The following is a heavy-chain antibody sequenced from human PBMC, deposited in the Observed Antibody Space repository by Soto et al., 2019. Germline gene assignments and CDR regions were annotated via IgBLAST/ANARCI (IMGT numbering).Heavy chain of an antibody. CDR3: ARIGGGGVDY. D-gene: IGHD3-16*01. CDR2: ISWNSGSI. Sequence: EVQLVESGGGLVQPGRSLRLSCAASGFTFDDYAMHWVRQAPGKGLEWVSGISWNSGSIGYADSVKGRFTISRDNAKNSLYLQMNSLRAEDTALYYCARIGGGGVDYWGQGTLVTVSS. CDR1: GFTFDDYA. J-gene: IGHJ4*02. V-gene: IGHV3-9*01.